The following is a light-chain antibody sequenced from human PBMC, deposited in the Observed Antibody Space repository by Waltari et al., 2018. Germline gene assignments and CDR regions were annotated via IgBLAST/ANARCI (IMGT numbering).Light chain of an antibody. CDR3: AAWDDSLNGHWV. J-gene: IGLJ3*02. Sequence: QSVLTQPPSASGTPGQRVTISCSGSSSNTGSNTVNWYQQLPGTAPKLLIYNNNQRPSGVPDRFSGSKSGTSASLGISGLQSEDEADYYCAAWDDSLNGHWVFGGGTKLTVL. CDR1: SSNTGSNT. V-gene: IGLV1-44*01. CDR2: NNN.